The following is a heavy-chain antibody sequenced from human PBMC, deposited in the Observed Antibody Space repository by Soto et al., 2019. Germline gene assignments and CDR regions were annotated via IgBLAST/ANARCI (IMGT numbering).Heavy chain of an antibody. CDR2: IYPGDSDT. CDR3: ARSPQTYYYDSSGYFDY. Sequence: PGESLKISCKGSGYSFTSYWIGWVRQMPGKGLEWMGIIYPGDSDTRYSPSFQGQVTISADKSISTAYLQWSSLKASDTAMYYCARSPQTYYYDSSGYFDYWGQGTLVTVSS. D-gene: IGHD3-22*01. CDR1: GYSFTSYW. J-gene: IGHJ4*02. V-gene: IGHV5-51*01.